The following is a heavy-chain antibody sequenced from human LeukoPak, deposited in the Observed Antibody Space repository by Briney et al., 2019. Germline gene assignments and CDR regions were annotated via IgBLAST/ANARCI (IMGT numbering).Heavy chain of an antibody. CDR1: GFTFSIAR. V-gene: IGHV3-7*01. D-gene: IGHD6-13*01. J-gene: IGHJ3*01. CDR3: AIADRQDRSWDIDA. CDR2: IKPDVSET. Sequence: GGSLRLSCAGSGFTFSIARMAWVRQAPGEGLEWVSNIKPDVSETHYADSVRGRFTISRDNAKNSLYLQMHSLRVEDTARYCCAIADRQDRSWDIDATGQRKIFTASS.